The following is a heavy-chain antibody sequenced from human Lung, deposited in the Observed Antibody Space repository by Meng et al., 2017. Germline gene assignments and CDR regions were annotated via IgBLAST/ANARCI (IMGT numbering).Heavy chain of an antibody. V-gene: IGHV1-3*01. CDR3: ARGHHASTMMRGVFFDF. Sequence: ASVKVSCKASGYTFTTYAMHWVRQAPGQGLEWMGWINAGNGNRKYSQKFLGRVTITRDTSASTAYMELSSLRSEDTAVYYCARGHHASTMMRGVFFDFWGQGTLVTVSS. CDR2: INAGNGNR. D-gene: IGHD3-10*01. CDR1: GYTFTTYA. J-gene: IGHJ4*02.